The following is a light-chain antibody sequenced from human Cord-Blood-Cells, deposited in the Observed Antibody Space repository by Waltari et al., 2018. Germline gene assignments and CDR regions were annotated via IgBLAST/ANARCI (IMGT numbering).Light chain of an antibody. V-gene: IGLV2-14*03. CDR3: SSYTSSSTV. CDR2: DGS. Sequence: QSALTQPASVSGSPGQSITISCTGTRSAVGGYNYVSWYQQHPGKAPKLMIYDGSNRPSGVSNRFSGSKSGNTASLTISGLQAEDEADYYCSSYTSSSTVFGGGTKLTVL. J-gene: IGLJ3*02. CDR1: RSAVGGYNY.